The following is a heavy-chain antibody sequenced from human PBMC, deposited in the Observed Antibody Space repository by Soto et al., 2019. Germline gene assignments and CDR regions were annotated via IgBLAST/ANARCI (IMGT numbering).Heavy chain of an antibody. Sequence: PGGSLRLSCAASGFTFSSYAMSWVRQAPGKGLEWVSAISGSGGSTYYADSVKGRFTISRDNSKNTLYLQMNSLRAEDTAVYYCAKDHYDFWSGYQEPYYYYGMDVWGQGTTVTVS. D-gene: IGHD3-3*01. CDR2: ISGSGGST. CDR3: AKDHYDFWSGYQEPYYYYGMDV. CDR1: GFTFSSYA. V-gene: IGHV3-23*01. J-gene: IGHJ6*02.